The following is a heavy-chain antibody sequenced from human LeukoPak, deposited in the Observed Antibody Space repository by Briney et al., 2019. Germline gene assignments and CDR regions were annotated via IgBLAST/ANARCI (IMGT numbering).Heavy chain of an antibody. J-gene: IGHJ4*02. CDR3: ARQYYDSSGPPSEFDY. Sequence: PSETLSLTCTVSGGSISSSSYYWGWIRQPPGKGLEWIGNIYYSGSTYYNPSLKSRVTISVDTSKNQFSLKLTSVTAADTAVYYCARQYYDSSGPPSEFDYWGQGTLVTVSS. CDR1: GGSISSSSYY. CDR2: IYYSGST. D-gene: IGHD3-22*01. V-gene: IGHV4-39*01.